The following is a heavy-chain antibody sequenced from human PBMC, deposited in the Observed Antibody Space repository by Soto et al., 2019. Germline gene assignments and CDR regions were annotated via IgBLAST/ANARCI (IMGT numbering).Heavy chain of an antibody. CDR3: ARDRTTGTTYAWDAFDL. CDR2: ISRSTNDI. CDR1: GFTFSSYS. Sequence: EEQLVESGGGLAKPGGSLRLSCEGSGFTFSSYSLTWVRQAPGKGLEWLSFISRSTNDIYYADSVKGRFTISRDNTQNSLYLQLNSLRAEDTAVYYCARDRTTGTTYAWDAFDLWGQGTMVTVS. D-gene: IGHD1-1*01. V-gene: IGHV3-21*02. J-gene: IGHJ3*01.